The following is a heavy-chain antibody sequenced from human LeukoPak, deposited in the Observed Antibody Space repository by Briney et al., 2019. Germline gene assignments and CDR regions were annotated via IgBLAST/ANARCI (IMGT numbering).Heavy chain of an antibody. D-gene: IGHD3-10*01. CDR2: ISGSGGST. CDR1: GFTFSNYN. V-gene: IGHV3-23*01. Sequence: GGSLRLSCAASGFTFSNYNMNWVRQAPGKGLEWVSSISGSGGSTYYADSVRGRFTTFRDNSKNTLYLQMRTLRAEDTAVYYCAKDRGSSRYFDYWGQGTLVTVSS. CDR3: AKDRGSSRYFDY. J-gene: IGHJ4*02.